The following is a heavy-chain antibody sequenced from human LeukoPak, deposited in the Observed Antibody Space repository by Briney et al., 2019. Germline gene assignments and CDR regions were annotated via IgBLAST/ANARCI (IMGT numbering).Heavy chain of an antibody. V-gene: IGHV3-7*01. J-gene: IGHJ4*02. CDR1: GFTFRTYW. D-gene: IGHD3-22*01. Sequence: PGGSLRLSCAAPGFTFRTYWMSWVRQAPGKGLEWVANIKQDGSEKYYVDSVKGRFTISRDNAKNSLYLQMNSLRAEDTAVYYCARNYYDSSGYYPTFEYWGQGTLVTVSS. CDR2: IKQDGSEK. CDR3: ARNYYDSSGYYPTFEY.